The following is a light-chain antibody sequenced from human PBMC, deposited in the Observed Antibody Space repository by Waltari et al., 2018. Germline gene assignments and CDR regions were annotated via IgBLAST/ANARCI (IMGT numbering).Light chain of an antibody. CDR3: SSYTTSTTLV. CDR1: SSDVGYYNY. Sequence: QSALTQPASVSGSPGQSITISCTGTSSDVGYYNYVSWYQQHPGKAPKLMIYDVSKRPSGVSNRCSGSRSGHTASLTISGLQAEDEADYYCSSYTTSTTLVFGGGTKLTVL. CDR2: DVS. J-gene: IGLJ3*02. V-gene: IGLV2-14*01.